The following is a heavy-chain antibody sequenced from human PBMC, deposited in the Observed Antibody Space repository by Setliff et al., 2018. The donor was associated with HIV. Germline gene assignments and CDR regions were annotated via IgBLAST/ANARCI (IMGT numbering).Heavy chain of an antibody. D-gene: IGHD3-10*01. CDR2: IYYSGST. J-gene: IGHJ5*02. CDR1: GGSISSSSYY. CDR3: ARATMVRGVIITVNWFDP. Sequence: SETLSLTCTVSGGSISSSSYYWGWIRQPPGKGLEWIGSIYYSGSTCYNPSLKSRVTISVDTSKNQFSLKLSSVTAAATAVYYCARATMVRGVIITVNWFDPWGQGTLVTVSS. V-gene: IGHV4-39*07.